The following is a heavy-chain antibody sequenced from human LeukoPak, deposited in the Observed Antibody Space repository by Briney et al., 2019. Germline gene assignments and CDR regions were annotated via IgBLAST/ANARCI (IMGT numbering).Heavy chain of an antibody. CDR1: GVPFASMG. J-gene: IGHJ3*02. CDR3: VREFGLI. D-gene: IGHD3-16*01. Sequence: GESLKISCAASGVPFASMGWNWVRHAPGKGLEWVAVIWYDGSNKYYADSVKGRFTIYRDNSKNTLYLQMNSLRAEDTAVYYCVREFGLIWGQGTMVTVSS. V-gene: IGHV3-33*01. CDR2: IWYDGSNK.